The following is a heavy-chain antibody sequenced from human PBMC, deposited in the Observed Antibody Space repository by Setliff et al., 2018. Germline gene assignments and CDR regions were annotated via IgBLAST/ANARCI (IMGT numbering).Heavy chain of an antibody. CDR2: IYDTGST. J-gene: IGHJ3*01. CDR1: DGSISNAY. CDR3: ARHGPTRTDSWFDSFDV. Sequence: TLSLTCPVSDGSISNAYWSWIRQSPGKGLGWIGYIYDTGSTNSDPSLKSRVTMSVDTSKNQVSLKMTSVTAADTAVYYCARHGPTRTDSWFDSFDVWGQGTKVTVSS. V-gene: IGHV4-59*08. D-gene: IGHD3-10*01.